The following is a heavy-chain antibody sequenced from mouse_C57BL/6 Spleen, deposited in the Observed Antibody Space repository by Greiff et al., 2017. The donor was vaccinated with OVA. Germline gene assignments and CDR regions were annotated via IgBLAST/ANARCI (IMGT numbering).Heavy chain of an antibody. Sequence: VQLQQPGAELVRPGSSVKLSCKASGYTFPSYWMHWVKQRPIQGLEWIGNIDPSDSETPSNQKFKDKATLTVDKSSSTAYMQLSSLTSEDSAVYYCATGTGYFDVWGTGTTVTVSS. CDR1: GYTFPSYW. CDR2: IDPSDSET. D-gene: IGHD4-1*01. CDR3: ATGTGYFDV. J-gene: IGHJ1*03. V-gene: IGHV1-52*01.